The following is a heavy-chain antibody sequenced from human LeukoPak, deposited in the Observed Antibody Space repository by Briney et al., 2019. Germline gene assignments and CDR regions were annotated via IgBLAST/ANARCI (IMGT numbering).Heavy chain of an antibody. CDR1: GGSISSSSHY. V-gene: IGHV4-39*01. CDR3: ARQAAYCSSGSCYPNWFDP. CDR2: IYYTGST. Sequence: PSETLSLTCTVSGGSISSSSHYWGWIRQPPGKGLESIGSIYYTGSTYYNPSLKSRVTISVDTSKNQFSLKLSSVTAADTAVYYCARQAAYCSSGSCYPNWFDPWGQGTLVTVSS. D-gene: IGHD2-15*01. J-gene: IGHJ5*02.